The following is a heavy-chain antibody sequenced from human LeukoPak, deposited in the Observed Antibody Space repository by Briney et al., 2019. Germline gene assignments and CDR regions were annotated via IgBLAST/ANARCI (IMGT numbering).Heavy chain of an antibody. J-gene: IGHJ4*02. CDR2: ISSTSDYI. CDR3: ARGRDPGSYVDY. Sequence: GGSLRLSCAASGFTFSYYPMNCVRQAPGKGLEWVSSISSTSDYISYADSVKGRFTISRNNAENSLYLQMNSLRAEDTAVYYCARGRDPGSYVDYWGQGTLVTVSS. CDR1: GFTFSYYP. D-gene: IGHD3-10*01. V-gene: IGHV3-21*01.